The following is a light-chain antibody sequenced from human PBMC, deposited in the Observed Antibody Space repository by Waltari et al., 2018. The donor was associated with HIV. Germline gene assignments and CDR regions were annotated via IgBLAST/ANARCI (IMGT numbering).Light chain of an antibody. V-gene: IGKV3D-15*01. CDR1: QSVSSN. CDR3: QQYNDWPRT. J-gene: IGKJ1*01. Sequence: EIVMTQSQATLSVSPGERATLSCRASQSVSSNLAWYQQKPGQAPRLLIFAASTRATGIPARFSGSGSVTEFTLTIRSLQSEDFALYYCQQYNDWPRTFGQGTKVEIK. CDR2: AAS.